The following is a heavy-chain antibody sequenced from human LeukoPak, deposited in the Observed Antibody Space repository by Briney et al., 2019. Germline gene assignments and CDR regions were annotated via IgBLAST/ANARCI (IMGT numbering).Heavy chain of an antibody. CDR1: GGSISSFY. V-gene: IGHV4-59*08. Sequence: SETLSLTCTVSGGSISSFYWGWIRQPPGKGLEWIGYIYNSGSTDYNPSLKSRVTISVDTSKNQFSLKLSSVTAADTAVYYCASLSPAAGYYFDYWGQGTLVTVSS. CDR3: ASLSPAAGYYFDY. D-gene: IGHD6-13*01. J-gene: IGHJ4*02. CDR2: IYNSGST.